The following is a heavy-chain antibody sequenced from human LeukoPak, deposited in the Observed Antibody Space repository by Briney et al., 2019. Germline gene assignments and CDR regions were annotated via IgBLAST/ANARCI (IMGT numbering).Heavy chain of an antibody. CDR1: GVSISSGGYY. D-gene: IGHD4-17*01. V-gene: IGHV4-31*03. J-gene: IGHJ5*02. CDR3: ARTKYGDYGDNWFDP. CDR2: IYYSGST. Sequence: SETLSLTCTVSGVSISSGGYYWSWIRQHPGKGLEWIGYIYYSGSTYYNPSLKSRVTISVDTSKNQFSLKLSSVTAADTAVYYCARTKYGDYGDNWFDPWGQGTLVTVSS.